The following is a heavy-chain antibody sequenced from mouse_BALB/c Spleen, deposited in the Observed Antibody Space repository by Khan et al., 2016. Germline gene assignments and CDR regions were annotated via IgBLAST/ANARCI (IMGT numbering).Heavy chain of an antibody. J-gene: IGHJ4*01. Sequence: DLVKPGASVKLSWKASGYTFTSYGINRIKQRPGQGLEWLARTSPGSGSTYYNGMVYGKATLTVVTSFGAAVLQLCSLSSGESGVYFGPREGTVPLMDYWGQGTSVTAS. CDR1: GYTFTSYG. CDR3: PREGTVPLMDY. CDR2: TSPGSGST. D-gene: IGHD1-1*01. V-gene: IGHV1S41*01.